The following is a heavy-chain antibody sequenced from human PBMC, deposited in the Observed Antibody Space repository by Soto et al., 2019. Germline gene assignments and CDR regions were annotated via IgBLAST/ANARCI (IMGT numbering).Heavy chain of an antibody. V-gene: IGHV4-34*01. D-gene: IGHD3-10*01. Sequence: QVQLQQWGAGLLKPSETLSLTCAVYGGSFSGYYWSWIRQPPGKGLEWIGEINHSGSTNYNPSLKSRVTISVDTSQNQFSLKLSSVTAADTAVYYCARGVRGSYGSGSHSVWFDPWGQGTLVTVSS. CDR3: ARGVRGSYGSGSHSVWFDP. CDR2: INHSGST. J-gene: IGHJ5*02. CDR1: GGSFSGYY.